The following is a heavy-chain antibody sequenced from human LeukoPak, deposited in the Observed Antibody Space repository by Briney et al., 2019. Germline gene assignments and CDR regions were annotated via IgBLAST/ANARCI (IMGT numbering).Heavy chain of an antibody. J-gene: IGHJ4*02. D-gene: IGHD3-22*01. CDR2: INPNSGGT. V-gene: IGHV1-2*02. CDR1: GYTFTGYY. Sequence: ASVKVPCKASGYTFTGYYMHWVRQAPGQGLEWMGWINPNSGGTNYAQKFQGRVTMTRDTSISTAYMELSRLRSDDTAVYYCARDSPGGYDSSGYYSFEDDYWGQGTLVTVSS. CDR3: ARDSPGGYDSSGYYSFEDDY.